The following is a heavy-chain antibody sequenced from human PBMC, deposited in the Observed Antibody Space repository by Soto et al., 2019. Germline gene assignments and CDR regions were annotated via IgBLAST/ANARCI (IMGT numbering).Heavy chain of an antibody. Sequence: PGESLKISCKGSGYSFTSYWIGWVRQMPGKGLEWMGIIYPGDSDTRYSPSFQGQVTISADKSISTAYLQWSSLKASDTAMYYCARQKSIAARHRFYYYYGMDVWGQGTTVTVSS. CDR2: IYPGDSDT. CDR3: ARQKSIAARHRFYYYYGMDV. V-gene: IGHV5-51*01. J-gene: IGHJ6*02. D-gene: IGHD6-6*01. CDR1: GYSFTSYW.